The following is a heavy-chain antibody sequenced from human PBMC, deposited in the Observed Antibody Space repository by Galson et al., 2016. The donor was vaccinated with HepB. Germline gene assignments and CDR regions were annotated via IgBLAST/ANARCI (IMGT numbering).Heavy chain of an antibody. CDR1: GFTFSSYG. D-gene: IGHD4-17*01. CDR3: AKVGDKYYFDY. Sequence: SLRFSCAASGFTFSSYGIHWVRQAPGKGLEWVAVISYVGSNKKYADSVKGRFTISRDNSKNTLYLQMNSLRAEDTAVYYCAKVGDKYYFDYWGQGTLVTVSS. V-gene: IGHV3-30*18. J-gene: IGHJ4*02. CDR2: ISYVGSNK.